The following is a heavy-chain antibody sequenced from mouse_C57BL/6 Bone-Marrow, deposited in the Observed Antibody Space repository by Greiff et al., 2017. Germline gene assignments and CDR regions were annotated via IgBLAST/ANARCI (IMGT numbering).Heavy chain of an antibody. CDR2: INYDGSST. CDR3: AREVYYYGSSWWYFDV. V-gene: IGHV5-16*01. Sequence: DVKLVESEGGLVQPGSSMKLSCTASGFTFSDYYMAWVRQVPEKGLEWVANINYDGSSTYYLDSLKSRFIIPRDNAENILYLQMSSLKSEDTATYYGAREVYYYGSSWWYFDVWGTGTTVTVSS. D-gene: IGHD1-1*01. J-gene: IGHJ1*03. CDR1: GFTFSDYY.